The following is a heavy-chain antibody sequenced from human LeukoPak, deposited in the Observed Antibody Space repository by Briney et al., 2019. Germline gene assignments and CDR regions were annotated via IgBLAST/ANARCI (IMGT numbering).Heavy chain of an antibody. J-gene: IGHJ4*02. D-gene: IGHD1-1*01. CDR1: GFTFSSFW. Sequence: GGSLRLSCAASGFTFSSFWMGWVRQAPGEGLEWVASINFDASASHHVGSANGRFTISRDNAKNSLYLQMRYLRAEDTAVYFCTRVTTNGYFEYWGQGSLVTVSS. CDR3: TRVTTNGYFEY. CDR2: INFDASAS. V-gene: IGHV3-7*04.